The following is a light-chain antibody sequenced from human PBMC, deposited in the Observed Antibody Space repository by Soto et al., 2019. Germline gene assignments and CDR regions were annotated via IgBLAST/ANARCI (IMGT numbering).Light chain of an antibody. CDR2: DAS. V-gene: IGKV1-33*01. CDR3: QQSDDLPT. CDR1: QDINNY. J-gene: IGKJ5*01. Sequence: DIQLTQSPSSLSASVGDRVTITCQASQDINNYENWYQQKAGTAPNLLIYDASTLKPGVPSRFSGSGSGTDFTFTISSLQPEDFATYFCQQSDDLPTFGQGTRLDIK.